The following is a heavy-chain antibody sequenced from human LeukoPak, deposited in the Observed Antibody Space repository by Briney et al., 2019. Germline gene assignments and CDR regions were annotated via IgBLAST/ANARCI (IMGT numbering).Heavy chain of an antibody. D-gene: IGHD6-13*01. CDR2: IYHSGST. V-gene: IGHV4-38-2*02. J-gene: IGHJ6*04. CDR1: GGSISNDYY. Sequence: SETLSLTCTVSGGSISNDYYWGWIRQPPGKGLEWIGSIYHSGSTYYNPSLKSRLTISVGTSKNQFSLKVTSVTAADTAVYYCARDVAAAATRKENYYGLDVWGKGTTVTVSS. CDR3: ARDVAAAATRKENYYGLDV.